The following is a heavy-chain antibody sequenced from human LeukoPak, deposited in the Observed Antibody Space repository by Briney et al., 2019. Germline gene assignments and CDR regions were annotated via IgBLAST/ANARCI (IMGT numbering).Heavy chain of an antibody. D-gene: IGHD2-2*01. CDR3: ARVRYCSSTSCLDAFDI. V-gene: IGHV3-48*01. CDR1: EFTLGSYS. CDR2: ISSSGTTI. Sequence: GGSLRLSCGASEFTLGSYSMNWVRQAPGKGLEWVSHISSSGTTIYYAESVKGRFTISRDNAKNSLYLLMNSLRAEDTAVYYCARVRYCSSTSCLDAFDIWGQGTMVTVSS. J-gene: IGHJ3*02.